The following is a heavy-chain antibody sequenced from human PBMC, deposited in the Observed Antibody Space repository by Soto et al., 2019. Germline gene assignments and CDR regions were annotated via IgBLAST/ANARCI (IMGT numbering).Heavy chain of an antibody. V-gene: IGHV3-23*01. CDR1: GFTFSSYA. Sequence: PWGSLRLSCSASGFTFSSYAMSWFRQAPGKGLEWVSAISGSGGSTYYADSVKGRFTISRDNSKNTLYLQMNSLRAEDTAVYYCAKAAIAAHRDYYYYGMDVWGQGTTVTVSS. CDR3: AKAAIAAHRDYYYYGMDV. CDR2: ISGSGGST. D-gene: IGHD6-6*01. J-gene: IGHJ6*02.